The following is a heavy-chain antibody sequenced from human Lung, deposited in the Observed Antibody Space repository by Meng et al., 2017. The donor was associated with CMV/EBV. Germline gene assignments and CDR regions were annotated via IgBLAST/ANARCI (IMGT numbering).Heavy chain of an antibody. Sequence: GESLKISCAASGFTFRSHAIHWVRQAPGKGLEWVAFISYDGSNKYYPDSVKGRFTISRDNSKYTLYLQMNSLRPEDTAIYYCARGGMGHEYHFDYWGQGTLVTGSS. V-gene: IGHV3-30-3*01. CDR2: ISYDGSNK. CDR1: GFTFRSHA. D-gene: IGHD2-2*01. J-gene: IGHJ4*02. CDR3: ARGGMGHEYHFDY.